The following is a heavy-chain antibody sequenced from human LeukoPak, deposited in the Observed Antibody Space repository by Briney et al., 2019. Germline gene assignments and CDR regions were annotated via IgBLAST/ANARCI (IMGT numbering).Heavy chain of an antibody. CDR1: GGSFSSHY. CDR3: ARDPTPVTKGLDI. D-gene: IGHD4-17*01. J-gene: IGHJ3*02. CDR2: ISYIGST. Sequence: PSETLSLTCTVSGGSFSSHYWSWIRQPAGKGLEWIGYISYIGSTNYNPSLKSRVTISVDTSKKQFSLKLSSVTAADTAVYYCARDPTPVTKGLDIWGQGTMVTVSS. V-gene: IGHV4-59*11.